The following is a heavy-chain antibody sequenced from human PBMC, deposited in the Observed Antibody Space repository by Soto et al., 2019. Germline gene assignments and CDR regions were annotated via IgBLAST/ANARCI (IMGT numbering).Heavy chain of an antibody. V-gene: IGHV4-39*01. CDR3: GGGPPRLQARSFAY. CDR2: VFYAGRT. CDR1: GGSISGSTYN. Sequence: SETLSLTCSVSGGSISGSTYNWGWIRQPPGKGLEWIGNVFYAGRTYYNKSLDGRVTMLVDTYKNQFSLRMTSVKDTGAAVYFCGGGPPRLQARSFAYWGQG. J-gene: IGHJ4*02. D-gene: IGHD4-4*01.